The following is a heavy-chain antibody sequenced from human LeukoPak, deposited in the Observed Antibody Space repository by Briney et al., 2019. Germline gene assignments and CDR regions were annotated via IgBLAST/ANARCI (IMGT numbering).Heavy chain of an antibody. CDR1: GGSFSGYY. CDR2: IYYSGST. Sequence: SETLSLTCAVYGGSFSGYYWSWIRQPPGKGLEWIGSIYYSGSTYYNPSLKSRVTISVDTSKNQFSLKLSSVTAADTAVYYCARHRYYTNGVCYYGWFDPWGQGTLVTVSS. V-gene: IGHV4-34*01. J-gene: IGHJ5*02. D-gene: IGHD2-8*01. CDR3: ARHRYYTNGVCYYGWFDP.